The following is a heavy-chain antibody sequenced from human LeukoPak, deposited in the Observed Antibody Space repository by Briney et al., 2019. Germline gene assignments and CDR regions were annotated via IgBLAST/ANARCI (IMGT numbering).Heavy chain of an antibody. Sequence: GGSLRLSCAASGFTFSSYWMHWDRQAPGKGLVWVSRINSDGYSLSYADSVKGRFTISRDNAKNTLYLEMNSLRAEDTAVYYCARLGYSSSWYYFDYWGQGTLVTVSS. CDR3: ARLGYSSSWYYFDY. CDR2: INSDGYSL. D-gene: IGHD6-13*01. CDR1: GFTFSSYW. V-gene: IGHV3-74*01. J-gene: IGHJ4*02.